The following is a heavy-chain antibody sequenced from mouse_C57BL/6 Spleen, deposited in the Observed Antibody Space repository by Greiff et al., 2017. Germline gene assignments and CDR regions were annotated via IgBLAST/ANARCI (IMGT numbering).Heavy chain of an antibody. CDR1: GYTFTDYY. V-gene: IGHV1-84*01. CDR3: ARGGYDYDGGHFDY. D-gene: IGHD2-4*01. Sequence: QVQLQQSGPELVKPGASVKISCKASGYTFTDYYINWVKQRPGQGLEWIGWIYPGSGNTKYNEKFKGKATLAVDTASSTAYMQLSSLTSGDSAVYFCARGGYDYDGGHFDYWGQGTTLTVSS. J-gene: IGHJ2*01. CDR2: IYPGSGNT.